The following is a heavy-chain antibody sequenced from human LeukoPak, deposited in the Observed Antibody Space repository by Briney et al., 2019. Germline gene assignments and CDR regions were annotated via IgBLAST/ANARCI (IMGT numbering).Heavy chain of an antibody. Sequence: GGSLRLSCAASGFTFSSYAMNWVRQAPGKGLEWVPAISGSGVNTYYADSVKGRFTISRDNSKNTLYLQMNSLRAEDTAVYYCAKEGYYGSGSPYWYFDLWGRGTLVAVSS. CDR1: GFTFSSYA. J-gene: IGHJ2*01. V-gene: IGHV3-23*01. CDR3: AKEGYYGSGSPYWYFDL. CDR2: ISGSGVNT. D-gene: IGHD3-10*01.